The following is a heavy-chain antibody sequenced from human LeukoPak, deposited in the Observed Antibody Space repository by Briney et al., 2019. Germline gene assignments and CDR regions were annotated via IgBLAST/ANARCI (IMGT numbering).Heavy chain of an antibody. D-gene: IGHD3-22*01. CDR1: GFTFDDYG. CDR3: ARGGSGYYEY. V-gene: IGHV3-20*01. CDR2: INWNGGST. J-gene: IGHJ4*02. Sequence: GGSLRLSCAASGFTFDDYGMSWVRQAPGKGLEWVSGINWNGGSTGYADSVKGRFTISRDNAKNSLYLQTNSLRAEDTALYHCARGGSGYYEYWGQGTLVTVSS.